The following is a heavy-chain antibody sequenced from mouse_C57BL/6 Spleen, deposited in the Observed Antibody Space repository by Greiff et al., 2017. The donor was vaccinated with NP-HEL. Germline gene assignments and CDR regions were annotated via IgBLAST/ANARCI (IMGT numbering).Heavy chain of an antibody. J-gene: IGHJ3*01. CDR2: IDPSDSYT. V-gene: IGHV1-69*01. CDR3: ARRGYYSFAY. Sequence: VQLQQPGAELVMPGASVKLSCKASGYTFTSYWMHWVKQRPGQGLAWIGEIDPSDSYTNYNQKFKGKSTLTVDKSSSTAYMQLSSLTSEDSAVYYCARRGYYSFAYWGQGTLVTVSA. CDR1: GYTFTSYW. D-gene: IGHD2-3*01.